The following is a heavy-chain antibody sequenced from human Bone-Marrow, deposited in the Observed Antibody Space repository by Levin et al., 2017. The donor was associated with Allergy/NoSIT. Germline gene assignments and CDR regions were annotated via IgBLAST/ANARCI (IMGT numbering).Heavy chain of an antibody. J-gene: IGHJ4*02. Sequence: SCAASGFTVSSYHMSWVRQAPGKGLEWLSFIYADGRTHYADSVKGRFTISRDDSKNTLHLQMNSLRAEDTAVYYCASGGPGPYYCDDWGRGTLVAV. V-gene: IGHV3-53*01. CDR2: IYADGRT. CDR1: GFTVSSYH. D-gene: IGHD3-16*01. CDR3: ASGGPGPYYCDD.